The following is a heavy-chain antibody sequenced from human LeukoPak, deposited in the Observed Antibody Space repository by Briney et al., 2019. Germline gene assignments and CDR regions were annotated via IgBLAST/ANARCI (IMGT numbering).Heavy chain of an antibody. CDR2: ISYDGSNK. Sequence: GRSLRLSCAASGFTFSSYAMHWVRQAPGKGLEWVAVISYDGSNKYYADSVKGRFTISRDNSKNTLYLQMNSLRAEDTAVYYCARDYGPWLSLYYFDYWGQGTLVTVSS. D-gene: IGHD3-22*01. CDR3: ARDYGPWLSLYYFDY. J-gene: IGHJ4*02. V-gene: IGHV3-30-3*01. CDR1: GFTFSSYA.